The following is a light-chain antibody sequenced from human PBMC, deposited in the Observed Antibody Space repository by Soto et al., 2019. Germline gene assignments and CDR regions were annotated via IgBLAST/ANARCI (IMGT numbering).Light chain of an antibody. CDR2: DVS. CDR1: SSDVGGYNY. J-gene: IGLJ1*01. CDR3: SPYTSSTTEV. Sequence: QSALTQPASVSGSPGQSIAISCTGTSSDVGGYNYVSWYQQHPGKAPKLMIYDVSSRPSGVSNRFSGSKSGNTASLTISGLQAGDEADYYCSPYTSSTTEVFGTGTKLTVL. V-gene: IGLV2-14*03.